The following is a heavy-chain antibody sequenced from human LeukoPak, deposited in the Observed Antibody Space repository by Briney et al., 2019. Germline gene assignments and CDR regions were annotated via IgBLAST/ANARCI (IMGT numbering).Heavy chain of an antibody. CDR3: AKYYEILTGSLSQAHDY. V-gene: IGHV3-23*01. CDR1: GFTFSSYA. CDR2: ISANDDST. D-gene: IGHD3-9*01. J-gene: IGHJ4*02. Sequence: GGSLRLSCAASGFTFSSYAMSWVRQAPGKGLEWVSAISANDDSTYYADSVKGRFTIFRDNSKNTLYLQTDSLRAEESAVYYCAKYYEILTGSLSQAHDYWGQGTLVSVSS.